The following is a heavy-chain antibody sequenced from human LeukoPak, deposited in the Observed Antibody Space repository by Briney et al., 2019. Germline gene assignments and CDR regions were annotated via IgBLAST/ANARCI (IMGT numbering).Heavy chain of an antibody. Sequence: GESLKISCKGSGYSFTNYWIGWVRQMPGKGLEWMGIIYPGDSDRRYSPSFQGQVTISADKSISTAYLQWSSLKASDTAMYYCARHRVGYCSSACYDFDSWGQGTLVTVSS. J-gene: IGHJ4*02. CDR2: IYPGDSDR. D-gene: IGHD2-2*01. V-gene: IGHV5-51*01. CDR3: ARHRVGYCSSACYDFDS. CDR1: GYSFTNYW.